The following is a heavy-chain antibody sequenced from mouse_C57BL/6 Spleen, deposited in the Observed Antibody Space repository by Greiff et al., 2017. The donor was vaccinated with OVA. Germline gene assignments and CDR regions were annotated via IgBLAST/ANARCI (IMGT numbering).Heavy chain of an antibody. CDR1: GYAFSSSW. Sequence: VQLQQSGPELVKPGASVKISCKASGYAFSSSWMNWVKQRPGKGLEWIGRIYPGDGDTNYNGKFKGKATLTADKSSSTAYMQLSSLTSEDSAVYFCARGEDDYEVDYWGQGTLVTVSA. D-gene: IGHD2-4*01. J-gene: IGHJ3*01. CDR3: ARGEDDYEVDY. V-gene: IGHV1-82*01. CDR2: IYPGDGDT.